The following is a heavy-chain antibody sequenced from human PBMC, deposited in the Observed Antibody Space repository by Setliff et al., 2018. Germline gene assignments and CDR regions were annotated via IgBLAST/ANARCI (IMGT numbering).Heavy chain of an antibody. J-gene: IGHJ4*02. CDR1: GGSISSSSYY. D-gene: IGHD3-3*01. CDR2: ISGSGGST. CDR3: AKFGNVLRFLEWLLRGFDY. V-gene: IGHV3-23*01. Sequence: ETLSLTCTVSGGSISSSSYYWGWIRQPPGKGLEWVSAISGSGGSTYYADSVKGRFTISRDNSKNTLYLQMNSLRAEDTAVYYCAKFGNVLRFLEWLLRGFDYWGQGTLVTVSS.